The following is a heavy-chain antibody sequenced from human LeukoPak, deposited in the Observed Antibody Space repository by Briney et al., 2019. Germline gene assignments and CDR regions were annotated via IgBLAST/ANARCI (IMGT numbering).Heavy chain of an antibody. CDR3: AREGYDILTGYFDAFDI. CDR1: GGSMSSGGYY. Sequence: SETLCLTCTVSGGSMSSGGYYWSWIRQHPGKGLEWIGYIYYSGSTYYNPSLKSRVTISVDTSKNQFSLKLSSVTAADTAVYYCAREGYDILTGYFDAFDIWGQGTMVTVSS. D-gene: IGHD3-9*01. J-gene: IGHJ3*02. V-gene: IGHV4-31*03. CDR2: IYYSGST.